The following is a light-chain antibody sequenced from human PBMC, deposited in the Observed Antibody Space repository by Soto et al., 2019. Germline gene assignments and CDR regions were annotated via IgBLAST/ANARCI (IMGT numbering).Light chain of an antibody. V-gene: IGKV3-15*01. CDR1: HSVSSN. J-gene: IGKJ2*01. Sequence: EIVMTQSPATLSVSPGERATLSCRASHSVSSNLAWYQQKPGQAPRLLIYGASIRATDIPARFSGSGSGTEFDLTISSVQSEDFAVYYCQQYIHWPPLYTFGQGTKLEIK. CDR3: QQYIHWPPLYT. CDR2: GAS.